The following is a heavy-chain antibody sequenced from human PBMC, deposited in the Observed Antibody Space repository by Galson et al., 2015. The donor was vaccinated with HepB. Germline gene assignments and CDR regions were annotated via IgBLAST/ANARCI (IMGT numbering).Heavy chain of an antibody. CDR1: GGSFSGYY. CDR3: ARASATLEVKYYYYYGMDV. CDR2: INHSGST. J-gene: IGHJ6*02. V-gene: IGHV4-34*01. Sequence: ETLSLTCAVYGGSFSGYYWSWIRQPPGKGLEWIGEINHSGSTNYNPSLKSRVTISVDTSKNQFSLKLSSVTAADTAVYYCARASATLEVKYYYYYGMDVWGQGTTVTVSS.